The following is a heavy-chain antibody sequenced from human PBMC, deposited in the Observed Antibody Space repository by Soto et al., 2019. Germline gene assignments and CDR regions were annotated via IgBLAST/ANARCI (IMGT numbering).Heavy chain of an antibody. Sequence: QVQLQDSGPGLVKPSQTLSLTCTVSGGSIRSGGYYWSWIRQHPGKGLEWIGYIYYSGSTYYNPSLKGRVTISVDTSKNQFSRKLSSVTAADTAVYYCAREDWNHGIDSWGQGTLVTVSS. D-gene: IGHD1-1*01. CDR1: GGSIRSGGYY. CDR2: IYYSGST. V-gene: IGHV4-31*03. J-gene: IGHJ4*02. CDR3: AREDWNHGIDS.